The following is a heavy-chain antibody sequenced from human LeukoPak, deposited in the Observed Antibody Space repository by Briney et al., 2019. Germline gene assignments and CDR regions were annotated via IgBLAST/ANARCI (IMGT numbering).Heavy chain of an antibody. CDR3: ARLAAAGSGRWAPDY. J-gene: IGHJ4*02. CDR1: GFTFSSHS. CDR2: ISSTSSYI. V-gene: IGHV3-21*01. D-gene: IGHD1-14*01. Sequence: GGSLRLSCAVSGFTFSSHSVNWVRQAPGRGLEWVSTISSTSSYIYYADSMKGRFTISRDNAKDSVYLQMNSLRAEDTAVYYCARLAAAGSGRWAPDYWGQGTLVTVSS.